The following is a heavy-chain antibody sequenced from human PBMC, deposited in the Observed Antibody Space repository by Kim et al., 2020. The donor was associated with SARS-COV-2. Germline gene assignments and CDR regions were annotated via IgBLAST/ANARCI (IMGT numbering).Heavy chain of an antibody. CDR3: AKGSVPDYYYYMDV. J-gene: IGHJ6*03. V-gene: IGHV3-30*02. Sequence: DSVKGRFTISRDNSKNTLYLQMNSLRAEDTAVYYCAKGSVPDYYYYMDVWGKGTTVTVSS.